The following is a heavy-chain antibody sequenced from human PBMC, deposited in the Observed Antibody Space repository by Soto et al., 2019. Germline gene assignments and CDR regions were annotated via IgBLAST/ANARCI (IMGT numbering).Heavy chain of an antibody. D-gene: IGHD2-2*01. V-gene: IGHV1-69*13. Sequence: ASVKVSCKASGGTFSSYAISWVRQAPGQGLEWMGGIIPIFGTANYAQKFQGRVTITADESTSTAYMELSSLRSEDTAVYYCARRDIKSGRSRIRSTKAYYYGMDVWGQGTTVTVSS. J-gene: IGHJ6*02. CDR2: IIPIFGTA. CDR3: ARRDIKSGRSRIRSTKAYYYGMDV. CDR1: GGTFSSYA.